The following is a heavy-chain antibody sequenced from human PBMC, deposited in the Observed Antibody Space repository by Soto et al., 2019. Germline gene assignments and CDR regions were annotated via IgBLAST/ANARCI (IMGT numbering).Heavy chain of an antibody. J-gene: IGHJ4*02. D-gene: IGHD3-3*01. V-gene: IGHV3-30*18. CDR2: ISYDGGNI. Sequence: QVQLVESGGGVVQPGRSLRLSCAASGFPFRSYAMHWVRQAPGKVLEWVAVISYDGGNIYYADSVKGRFTISRDNSKNTRYLKMYSLRPEDTAVYYFAKPRFLEWLLFDYWGQGVLITV. CDR3: AKPRFLEWLLFDY. CDR1: GFPFRSYA.